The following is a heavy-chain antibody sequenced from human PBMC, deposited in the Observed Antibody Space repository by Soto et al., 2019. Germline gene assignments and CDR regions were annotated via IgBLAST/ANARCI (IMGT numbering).Heavy chain of an antibody. CDR3: AREVNNYYGMDV. J-gene: IGHJ6*02. CDR2: ISYSGST. Sequence: VQLQESGPGLVKPSQTLSLTCSISGASISSDDYYWSWFRQPPGKGLEWIGYISYSGSTYYNPSLTSRITISVDTSKTQFSLILSSVTAADTAVFYCAREVNNYYGMDVWGQVTTVTVSS. V-gene: IGHV4-30-4*01. CDR1: GASISSDDYY.